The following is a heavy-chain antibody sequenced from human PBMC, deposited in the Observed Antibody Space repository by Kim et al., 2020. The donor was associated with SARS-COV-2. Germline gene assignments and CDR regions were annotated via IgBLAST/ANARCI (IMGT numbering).Heavy chain of an antibody. CDR2: ISSSSSYI. CDR1: GFTFSSYN. D-gene: IGHD3-10*01. Sequence: GGSLRLSCAASGFTFSSYNMNWVRQAPGKGLEWVSCISSSSSYIYYADSVKGRFTISRDNAKNSLYLQMNSLRAEDTAVYYCARGESPYGSGSLYYYYGMDVWGQGTTVTVSS. CDR3: ARGESPYGSGSLYYYYGMDV. V-gene: IGHV3-21*01. J-gene: IGHJ6*02.